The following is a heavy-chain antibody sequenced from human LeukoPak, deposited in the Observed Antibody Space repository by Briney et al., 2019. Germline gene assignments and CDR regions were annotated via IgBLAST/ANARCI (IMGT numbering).Heavy chain of an antibody. CDR1: GGSFTGYH. D-gene: IGHD6-13*01. CDR2: LNHSGGT. J-gene: IGHJ4*02. CDR3: ARGSEIAAAGTGFYFDY. Sequence: PSETLSLTCAVYGGSFTGYHWSWIRQPPGKGLEWIGELNHSGGTNYNPSLKSRVIISIDTSKNQFSLRLSSVTAADTALYYCARGSEIAAAGTGFYFDYWGQGTLVTVSS. V-gene: IGHV4-34*01.